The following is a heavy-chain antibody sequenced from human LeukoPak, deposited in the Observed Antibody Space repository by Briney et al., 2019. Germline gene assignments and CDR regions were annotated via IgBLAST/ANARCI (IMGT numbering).Heavy chain of an antibody. D-gene: IGHD3-3*01. Sequence: PSETLSLTCTVSGGSTSSYYWSWIRQPAGKGLEWIGRIYTSGSTNYNPSLKSRVTMSVDTSKNQFSLKLSSVTAADTAVYYCARGRDFGVVISYYYYMDVWGKGTTVTVSS. CDR3: ARGRDFGVVISYYYYMDV. CDR1: GGSTSSYY. CDR2: IYTSGST. V-gene: IGHV4-4*07. J-gene: IGHJ6*03.